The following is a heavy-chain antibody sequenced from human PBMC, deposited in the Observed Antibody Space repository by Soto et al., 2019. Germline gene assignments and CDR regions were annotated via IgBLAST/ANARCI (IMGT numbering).Heavy chain of an antibody. CDR2: IYSGGST. Sequence: PGGSLRLSCAASGFTVSSNYMSWVRQAPGKGLEWVSVIYSGGSTYYADSVKGRFTISRDNSKNTLYLQMNSLRAEDTAVYYCARTTNYYDSSGPPFDIWGQGTMVTVSS. CDR3: ARTTNYYDSSGPPFDI. V-gene: IGHV3-66*01. J-gene: IGHJ3*02. CDR1: GFTVSSNY. D-gene: IGHD3-22*01.